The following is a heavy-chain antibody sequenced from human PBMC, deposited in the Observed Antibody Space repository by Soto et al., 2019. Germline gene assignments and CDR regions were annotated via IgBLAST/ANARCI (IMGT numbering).Heavy chain of an antibody. Sequence: QEQLVESGGGVVQPGRSLRLSCAASGFTFSSYGMHWVRQAPGKGLEWVAVISYDGSNKYYADSMKGRFTISRDNSKNTLYLQMNSLRAEDTAVYYCVKDSGYSYGITGYLDLWGRGTLVTVSS. V-gene: IGHV3-30*18. CDR1: GFTFSSYG. CDR2: ISYDGSNK. D-gene: IGHD5-18*01. J-gene: IGHJ2*01. CDR3: VKDSGYSYGITGYLDL.